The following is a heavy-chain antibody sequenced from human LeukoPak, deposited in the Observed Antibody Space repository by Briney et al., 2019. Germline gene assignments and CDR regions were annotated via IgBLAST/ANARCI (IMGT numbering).Heavy chain of an antibody. CDR1: GFTFGDYA. Sequence: GGSLRLSCTAYGFTFGDYAMSWVRQAPGKGLGWVGFIRSKAYGGTTEYAASVKGRFTISRDDSKSIAYLQMNSLKTEDTAVYYCTRNSGYDKNHDYWGQGTLVTVSS. CDR3: TRNSGYDKNHDY. V-gene: IGHV3-49*04. D-gene: IGHD5-12*01. CDR2: IRSKAYGGTT. J-gene: IGHJ4*02.